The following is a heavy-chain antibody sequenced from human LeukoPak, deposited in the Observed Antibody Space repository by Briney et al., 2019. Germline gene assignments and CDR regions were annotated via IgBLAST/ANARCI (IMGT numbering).Heavy chain of an antibody. J-gene: IGHJ4*02. D-gene: IGHD6-13*01. Sequence: PGGSLRLSCAASGFTFSSYAMSWVRQAPGKGLEWVSAISGSGGSTYYADSVKGRFTISRDNSESTLYLQMNSLRAEDTAVYYCAKDPSALRWYSSSSGFGDYWGQGTLVTVSS. CDR3: AKDPSALRWYSSSSGFGDY. V-gene: IGHV3-23*01. CDR1: GFTFSSYA. CDR2: ISGSGGST.